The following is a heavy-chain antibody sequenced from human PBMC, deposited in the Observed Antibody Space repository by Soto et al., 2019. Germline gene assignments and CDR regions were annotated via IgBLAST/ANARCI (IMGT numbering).Heavy chain of an antibody. CDR2: INPNSGGT. V-gene: IGHV1-2*04. Sequence: ASVKVSCKTSGYTFAGYYMHWVRQALGQGLEWMGWINPNSGGTNYAQKFQGWVTMTRDTSISTAYMELSRLRSDDTAVYYCARVTPYGSGIYFDYWGQGTLVTVSS. J-gene: IGHJ4*02. CDR1: GYTFAGYY. D-gene: IGHD3-10*01. CDR3: ARVTPYGSGIYFDY.